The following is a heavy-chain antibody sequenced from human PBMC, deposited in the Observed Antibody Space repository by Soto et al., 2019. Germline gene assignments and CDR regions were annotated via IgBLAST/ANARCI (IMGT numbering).Heavy chain of an antibody. CDR3: ARYKSNYYYGMDV. J-gene: IGHJ6*02. CDR2: IYYSGIT. V-gene: IGHV4-59*01. Sequence: SETLFLTCTVSGGSISSSYWSWIRQPPGKGLEWIGYIYYSGITNYNPSLKSRVTISVDTSKNQFSLKLSSVTAADTAVYYCARYKSNYYYGMDVWGQGTTVT. CDR1: GGSISSSY. D-gene: IGHD1-20*01.